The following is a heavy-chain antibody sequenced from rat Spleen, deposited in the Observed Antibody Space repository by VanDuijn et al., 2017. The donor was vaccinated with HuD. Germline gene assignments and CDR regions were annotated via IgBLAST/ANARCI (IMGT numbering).Heavy chain of an antibody. V-gene: IGHV2-41*01. J-gene: IGHJ2*01. CDR3: ARDGGELGY. CDR2: IWNTGGT. CDR1: GFSLTNYH. Sequence: QVQLKESGPGLVQPSQTLSLTCTVVGFSLTNYHVQWVRQPPGKGLEWMGVIWNTGGTRYNSGFKSRLSISRDTSKSQVFLKMNSLQTEDTATYYCARDGGELGYWGQGVMVTVSS. D-gene: IGHD5-1*01.